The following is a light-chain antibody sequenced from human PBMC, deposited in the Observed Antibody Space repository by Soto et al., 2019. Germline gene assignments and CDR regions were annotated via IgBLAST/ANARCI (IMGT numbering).Light chain of an antibody. CDR3: QQYANWWA. CDR1: QSIGGS. CDR2: GTS. Sequence: EIVMTQSPATLSVSPGERATLSCRASQSIGGSLAWCQQKPGQAPRLLIYGTSNRATGVPARFSGSGSGTDFTLTITSLQSEDFAVYYCQQYANWWAFGQGTKVDVK. J-gene: IGKJ1*01. V-gene: IGKV3-15*01.